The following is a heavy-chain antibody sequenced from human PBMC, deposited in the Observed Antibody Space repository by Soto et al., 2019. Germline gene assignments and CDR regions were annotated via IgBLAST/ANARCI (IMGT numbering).Heavy chain of an antibody. CDR1: GDTVSSNSVA. CDR3: ARSEEDSDYYYYGMDV. J-gene: IGHJ6*02. V-gene: IGHV6-1*01. CDR2: TYYRSRWYS. Sequence: PSPTLSLACVGSGDTVSSNSVAWNWVRQSPSRSLKWLGRTYYRSRWYSDYAVSVRSRIDINADTSKNQVSLQLNSVTLEDTAVYYCARSEEDSDYYYYGMDVWGQGTTVTVSS. D-gene: IGHD2-15*01.